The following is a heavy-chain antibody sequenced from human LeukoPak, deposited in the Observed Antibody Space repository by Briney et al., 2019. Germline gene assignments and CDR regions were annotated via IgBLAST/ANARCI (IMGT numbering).Heavy chain of an antibody. CDR3: AKDGDRYSSSSQFDY. CDR2: TYYDGTT. J-gene: IGHJ4*02. V-gene: IGHV3-53*05. D-gene: IGHD6-6*01. CDR1: GFTVSSTY. Sequence: GGSLRLSCAGSGFTVSSTYMSWVRQAPGKGLEWVSTTYYDGTTYSGDSVKGRFSISRDNSKNTQYLQMNNLRAGDTAVYYCAKDGDRYSSSSQFDYWGQGTLVTVSS.